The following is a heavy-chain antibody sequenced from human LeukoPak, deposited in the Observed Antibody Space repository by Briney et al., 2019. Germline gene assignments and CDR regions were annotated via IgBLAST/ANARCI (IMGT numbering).Heavy chain of an antibody. CDR3: ARGHYGDYDY. CDR1: GFTFSSYS. V-gene: IGHV3-21*01. D-gene: IGHD4-17*01. Sequence: GGSLRLSCAASGFTFSSYSMNWVRQAPGKGLEWVSSISSSYIYYADSVKGRFTISRDNAKNSLYLQMNSLRAEDTAVYYCARGHYGDYDYWGQGTLVTVSS. CDR2: ISSSYI. J-gene: IGHJ4*02.